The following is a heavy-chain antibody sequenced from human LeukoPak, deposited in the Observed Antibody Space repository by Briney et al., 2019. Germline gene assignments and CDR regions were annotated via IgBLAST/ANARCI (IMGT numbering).Heavy chain of an antibody. CDR1: GFTFSSYE. CDR3: VSSSDFIAAAGTGYFDY. V-gene: IGHV3-48*03. CDR2: ISSSGSTI. D-gene: IGHD6-13*01. Sequence: GGSLRPSCAASGFTFSSYEMNWVRQAPGKGLEWVSYISSSGSTIYYADSVKGRFTISRDNAKNSLYLQMNSLRAEDTAVYYCVSSSDFIAAAGTGYFDYWGQGTLVTVSS. J-gene: IGHJ4*02.